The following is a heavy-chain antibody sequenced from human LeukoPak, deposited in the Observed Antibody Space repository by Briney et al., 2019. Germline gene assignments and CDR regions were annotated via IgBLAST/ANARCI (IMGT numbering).Heavy chain of an antibody. CDR1: GFTFSSHA. J-gene: IGHJ3*02. V-gene: IGHV3-64*02. D-gene: IGHD6-13*01. Sequence: PGGSLRLSCAAPGFTFSSHAMHWVRQAPGKGLEYVSAISGNGDNTWYRDSVKGRFTISRANSAQMLYLQMGSLRGEDMAVYFCARASITARGPHDVYDIWGRGTMVTVSS. CDR2: ISGNGDNT. CDR3: ARASITARGPHDVYDI.